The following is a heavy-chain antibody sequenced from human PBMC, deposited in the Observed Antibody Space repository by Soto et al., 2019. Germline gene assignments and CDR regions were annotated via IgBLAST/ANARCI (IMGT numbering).Heavy chain of an antibody. CDR1: GGSISSYY. CDR3: ARTLFGWGIWFDP. CDR2: SYYSGST. Sequence: QVQLQESGPGLVKPSETLSLTCTVSGGSISSYYWSWIRQPPGKGLELIGYSYYSGSTNYNPSLKSRVTISVDTSKNQFALKLSSVTAADTAVYYCARTLFGWGIWFDPWGQGTLVTVSS. V-gene: IGHV4-59*01. J-gene: IGHJ5*02. D-gene: IGHD3-16*01.